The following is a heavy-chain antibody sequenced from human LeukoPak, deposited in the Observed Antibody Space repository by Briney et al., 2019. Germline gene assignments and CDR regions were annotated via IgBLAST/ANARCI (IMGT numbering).Heavy chain of an antibody. CDR1: GYTFTTYY. V-gene: IGHV1-46*01. Sequence: ASVKVSCMASGYTFTTYYMHWVRQAPGQGLEWMAMINPSGGSTNYAQKFQGRVTMTRDTSTSTAYMELSSLRSGDTALYYCARGGSEQLSPPFDSWGQGTLVTVSS. J-gene: IGHJ4*02. CDR3: ARGGSEQLSPPFDS. D-gene: IGHD3-10*01. CDR2: INPSGGST.